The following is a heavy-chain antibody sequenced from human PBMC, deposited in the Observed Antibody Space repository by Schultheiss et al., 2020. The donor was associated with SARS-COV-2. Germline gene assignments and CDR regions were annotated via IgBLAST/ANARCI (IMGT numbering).Heavy chain of an antibody. Sequence: GGSLRLSCAASGFTFSSYAMSWVRQAPGKGLEWVSGISGSGGSTYYADSVKGRFTISRDNSKNTLYLQMNSLRAEDTALYYCAKDVRIAAAGLLDYWGQGTLVTVSS. CDR2: ISGSGGST. D-gene: IGHD6-13*01. CDR1: GFTFSSYA. V-gene: IGHV3-23*01. CDR3: AKDVRIAAAGLLDY. J-gene: IGHJ4*02.